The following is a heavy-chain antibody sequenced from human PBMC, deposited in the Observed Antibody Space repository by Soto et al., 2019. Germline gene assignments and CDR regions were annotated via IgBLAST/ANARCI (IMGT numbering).Heavy chain of an antibody. CDR3: ARRYCSGGTCYCSDA. Sequence: SEPPSLTCTLSGGSISGGFHSWGLIRHPPGKGLEWIGHIFDSGSTYYNPSLMSRGTISVDTSKDQFSLRLSSVTAADTAVYYCARRYCSGGTCYCSDAWGQGTLVTVYS. CDR2: IFDSGST. J-gene: IGHJ5*01. CDR1: GGSISGGFHS. V-gene: IGHV4-39*05. D-gene: IGHD2-15*01.